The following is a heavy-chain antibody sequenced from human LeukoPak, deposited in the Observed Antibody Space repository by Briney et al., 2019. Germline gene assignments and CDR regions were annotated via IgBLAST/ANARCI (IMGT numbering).Heavy chain of an antibody. CDR3: AKDRSGSYYGTFDY. J-gene: IGHJ4*02. CDR2: ISGSGLNT. Sequence: GRSLRLSCAASGFTFSSYAMSWVRQAPGKGLEWVSAISGSGLNTYYADSVKGRLTISRDNSKNTLYLQMNSLRAEDTAVYYCAKDRSGSYYGTFDYWGQGTLVTVSS. D-gene: IGHD1-26*01. CDR1: GFTFSSYA. V-gene: IGHV3-23*01.